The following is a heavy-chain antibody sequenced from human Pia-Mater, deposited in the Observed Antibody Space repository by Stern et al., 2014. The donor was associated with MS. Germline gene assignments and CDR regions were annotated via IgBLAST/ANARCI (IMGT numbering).Heavy chain of an antibody. V-gene: IGHV4-39*01. Sequence: QLVESGPGLVKPSETLSLTCTVSGGSISSSSYYWGWIRQPPGKGLEWIGGIYYSGSPYYNPSLKSRVPIPVDPSKTKFPLKLSFVTAADTAVYYCARWAYSSGWYNWFDPWGQGTLVTVSS. CDR3: ARWAYSSGWYNWFDP. D-gene: IGHD3-22*01. CDR2: IYYSGSP. CDR1: GGSISSSSYY. J-gene: IGHJ5*02.